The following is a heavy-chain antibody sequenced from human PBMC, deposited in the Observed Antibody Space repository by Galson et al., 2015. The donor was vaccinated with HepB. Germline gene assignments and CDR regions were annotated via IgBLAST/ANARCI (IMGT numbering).Heavy chain of an antibody. CDR1: GLTLRNAW. CDR3: TTDEYGDPPLDC. D-gene: IGHD4-17*01. J-gene: IGHJ4*02. V-gene: IGHV3-15*01. Sequence: SLRLSCAASGLTLRNAWMSWVRQAPGKGLEWVGRIKSKTDGGTTDYAAPVEGRFTISRDDSKNTLSLHMNSLKTDDTAMYYCTTDEYGDPPLDCWGQGTLVTVSS. CDR2: IKSKTDGGTT.